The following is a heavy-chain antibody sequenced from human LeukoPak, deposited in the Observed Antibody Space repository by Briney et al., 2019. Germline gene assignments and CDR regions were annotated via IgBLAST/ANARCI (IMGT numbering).Heavy chain of an antibody. CDR1: GGTFSSYA. CDR2: IIPIFGTA. J-gene: IGHJ4*02. CDR3: ARVIRPYCGGDCPFDY. V-gene: IGHV1-69*13. D-gene: IGHD2-21*02. Sequence: ASVKVSFKASGGTFSSYAISWVRQAPGQGLEWMGGIIPIFGTANYAQKFQGRVTITADESTSTAYMELSSLRSEDTAVYYCARVIRPYCGGDCPFDYWGQGTLVTVSS.